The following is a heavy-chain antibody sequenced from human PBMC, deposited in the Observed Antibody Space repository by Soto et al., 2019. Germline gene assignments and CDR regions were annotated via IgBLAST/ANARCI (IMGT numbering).Heavy chain of an antibody. V-gene: IGHV3-7*05. D-gene: IGHD2-2*01. CDR3: ANDRYCSSTSCPFYDY. CDR1: GFTFNEHV. J-gene: IGHJ4*02. Sequence: PGGALRLCWAASGFTFNEHVMTCVRQAPGKGLEWVADIKKDGSEKYYVDSVKGRFTISRDNAKNSLYLQMNSLRAEDTAVFYCANDRYCSSTSCPFYDYWGQGTLVTVSS. CDR2: IKKDGSEK.